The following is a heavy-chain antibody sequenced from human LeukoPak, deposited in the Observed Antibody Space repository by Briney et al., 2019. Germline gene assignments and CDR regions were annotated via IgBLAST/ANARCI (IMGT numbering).Heavy chain of an antibody. Sequence: GGSLILSCTGSGFIFSDYWMTWVRQASGKGLEWVANIKHDSVEKNSLDSVKGRFTISRDNAKNSLYLQMNSLRAEDTAVYYCAREGSSGWYWYFDLWGRGTLVTVSS. CDR3: AREGSSGWYWYFDL. CDR1: GFIFSDYW. J-gene: IGHJ2*01. CDR2: IKHDSVEK. V-gene: IGHV3-7*03. D-gene: IGHD6-19*01.